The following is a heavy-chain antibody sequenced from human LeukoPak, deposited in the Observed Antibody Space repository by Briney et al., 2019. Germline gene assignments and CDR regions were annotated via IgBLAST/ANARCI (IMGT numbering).Heavy chain of an antibody. V-gene: IGHV3-30*02. Sequence: PGGSLRLSCAASGFGFSTYGMHWVRQTPGKGLEWVAFIRYDASDTYYADSVKGRFSVSRDNFENTLYLQVNTLRTEDTAVYYCAKDSSNWALDYWGQGTLVTVSS. D-gene: IGHD7-27*01. CDR2: IRYDASDT. CDR1: GFGFSTYG. CDR3: AKDSSNWALDY. J-gene: IGHJ4*02.